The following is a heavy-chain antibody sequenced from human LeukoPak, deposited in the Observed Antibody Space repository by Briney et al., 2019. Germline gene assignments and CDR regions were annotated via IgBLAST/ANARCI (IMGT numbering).Heavy chain of an antibody. CDR2: INPNNGRT. D-gene: IGHD1-1*01. CDR1: GYTFSDFF. V-gene: IGHV1-2*02. Sequence: ASVKVSCKASGYTFSDFFIHWVRQAPGQGLEWMSWINPNNGRTYSAQKFQGRVAVTRDTPISTVYLEVDSLRSDDSAKYCCVREIDPTGTTRFDPWGQGTLVTVSS. CDR3: VREIDPTGTTRFDP. J-gene: IGHJ5*02.